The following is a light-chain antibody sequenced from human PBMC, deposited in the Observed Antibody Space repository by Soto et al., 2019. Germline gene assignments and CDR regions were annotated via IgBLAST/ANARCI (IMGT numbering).Light chain of an antibody. V-gene: IGKV3-15*01. J-gene: IGKJ5*01. CDR1: QSVNSN. CDR3: QQYHSATPIT. Sequence: EILMTQSPFSLSVSPGERATLSCRASQSVNSNLAWYQQKPGQAPRLLIYGASTSATGIPASFIGNGSGTEFTLTISRLEPEEFAVYYCQQYHSATPITFGQGTRLEIK. CDR2: GAS.